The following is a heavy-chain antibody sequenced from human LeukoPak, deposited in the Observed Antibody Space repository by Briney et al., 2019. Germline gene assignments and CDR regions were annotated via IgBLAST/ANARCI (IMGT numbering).Heavy chain of an antibody. V-gene: IGHV4-4*07. D-gene: IGHD6-13*01. CDR1: GGSINGYY. Sequence: SETLSLTCTASGGSINGYYWSWIRQPAGQGLEWIGRIYSSGDTNYNPSLRSRVTMSVDTSKNQLSLKLRPVTAADTAVYYCARAAGAAGGQYFDYWGQGSLVTVSS. CDR3: ARAAGAAGGQYFDY. CDR2: IYSSGDT. J-gene: IGHJ4*02.